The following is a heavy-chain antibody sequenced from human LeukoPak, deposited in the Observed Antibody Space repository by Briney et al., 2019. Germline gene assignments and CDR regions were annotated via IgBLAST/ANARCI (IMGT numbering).Heavy chain of an antibody. CDR1: GFTFSSYA. Sequence: PGGSLRLSCAASGFTFSSYAMSWVRQAPGKGLKWVSAIKGSGDSTYYAGSVKGRFTISRDNSKNTLYLQMNSLRAEDTAVYYCAKHSRGYYPPDYWGQGAPVTVSS. V-gene: IGHV3-23*01. CDR2: IKGSGDST. J-gene: IGHJ4*02. D-gene: IGHD3-3*01. CDR3: AKHSRGYYPPDY.